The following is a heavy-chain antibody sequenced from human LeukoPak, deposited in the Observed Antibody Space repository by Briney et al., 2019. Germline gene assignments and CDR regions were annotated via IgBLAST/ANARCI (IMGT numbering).Heavy chain of an antibody. J-gene: IGHJ4*02. CDR2: IYYSGST. Sequence: KSSETLSLTCTVSGGSISGYYWSWIRQPPGKGLEYIANIYYSGSTDYNPSLKSRVTISVDTSKNQFSLKLRSVTAADTAVYYCARLNIIGSSPVHHFDYWGQGTLVTVSP. V-gene: IGHV4-59*08. D-gene: IGHD6-13*01. CDR1: GGSISGYY. CDR3: ARLNIIGSSPVHHFDY.